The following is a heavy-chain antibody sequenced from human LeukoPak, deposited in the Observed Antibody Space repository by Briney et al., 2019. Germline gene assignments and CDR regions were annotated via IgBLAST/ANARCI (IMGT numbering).Heavy chain of an antibody. CDR3: ARGGRYYDILTGYYPYYFDY. CDR2: IYHSGST. CDR1: GGSISSGGYS. V-gene: IGHV4-30-2*01. D-gene: IGHD3-9*01. J-gene: IGHJ4*02. Sequence: SETLSLTCAVSGGSISSGGYSWSWIRQPPGKGLEWIGYIYHSGSTYYNPSLKSRVTISVDRSKNQFSLKLRSVTAADTAVYYCARGGRYYDILTGYYPYYFDYWGQGTLVTVSS.